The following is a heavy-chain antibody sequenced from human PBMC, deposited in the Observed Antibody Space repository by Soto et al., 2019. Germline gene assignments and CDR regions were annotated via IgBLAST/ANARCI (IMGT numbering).Heavy chain of an antibody. CDR1: GYTFTSYG. CDR2: ISAYNGNT. J-gene: IGHJ6*02. CDR3: ARVKNRGYRYAYYYYGIDV. Sequence: ASVKVSCKASGYTFTSYGISWVRQAPGQGLEWMGWISAYNGNTNYAQKLQGRVTMTTDTSTSTAYMELRSLRSDDTAVYYCARVKNRGYRYAYYYYGIDVWGQGTTVTVSS. D-gene: IGHD3-10*01. V-gene: IGHV1-18*01.